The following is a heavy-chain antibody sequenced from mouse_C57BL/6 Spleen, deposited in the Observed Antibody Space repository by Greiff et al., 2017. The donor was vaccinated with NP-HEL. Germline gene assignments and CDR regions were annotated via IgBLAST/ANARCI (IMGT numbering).Heavy chain of an antibody. Sequence: EVKLMESGPGLVKPSQSLSLTCSVTGYSITSGYYWNWIRQFPGNKLEWMGYISYDGSNNYNPSLKNRISITRDTSKNQFFLKLNSVTTEDTATYYCARDHDYALGFAYWGQGTLVTVSA. CDR3: ARDHDYALGFAY. CDR1: GYSITSGYY. V-gene: IGHV3-6*01. J-gene: IGHJ3*01. D-gene: IGHD2-4*01. CDR2: ISYDGSN.